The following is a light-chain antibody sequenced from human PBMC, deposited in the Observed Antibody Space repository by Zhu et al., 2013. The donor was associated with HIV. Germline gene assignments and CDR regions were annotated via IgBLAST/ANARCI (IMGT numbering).Light chain of an antibody. CDR2: GAS. CDR1: QSFGIN. CDR3: QQYGSSPL. V-gene: IGKV3-15*01. Sequence: EIVMTQSPATLSVSPGESATLSCRASQSFGINLAWYQQKPGQAPRLLIYGASTRATGLPARFSGSGSGTDFTLTISSLEPEDFAVYYCQQYGSSPLFGQGTKLEIK. J-gene: IGKJ2*01.